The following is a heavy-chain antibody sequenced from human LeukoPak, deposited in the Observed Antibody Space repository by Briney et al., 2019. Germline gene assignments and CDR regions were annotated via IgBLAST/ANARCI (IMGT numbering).Heavy chain of an antibody. J-gene: IGHJ4*02. D-gene: IGHD1-7*01. CDR3: ARFDWNSYYFDY. CDR1: GFTFSTYA. V-gene: IGHV3-23*01. Sequence: GGSLRLSCAASGFTFSTYAVNWVRQAPGKGLEWVSAISSSGGTTYYADSVKGRFSISRDNSKNTLYLRMNSLRAEDTAIYYCARFDWNSYYFDYWGQGTLVTVSS. CDR2: ISSSGGTT.